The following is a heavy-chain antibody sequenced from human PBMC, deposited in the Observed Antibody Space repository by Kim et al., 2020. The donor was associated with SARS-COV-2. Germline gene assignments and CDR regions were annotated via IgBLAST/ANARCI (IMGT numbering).Heavy chain of an antibody. CDR2: ISGGGGGT. J-gene: IGHJ6*02. D-gene: IGHD3-10*01. V-gene: IGHV3-23*01. CDR3: AKNYGSGNQYYHYVMDV. Sequence: GGSLRLSCAASGFTFSNYAMSWVRQPPGKGLEWVSSISGGGGGTYYADSVKGRFTISRDNSNNTLYLQMNSLRAEDTAIYYCAKNYGSGNQYYHYVMDVWGQETTVTVSS. CDR1: GFTFSNYA.